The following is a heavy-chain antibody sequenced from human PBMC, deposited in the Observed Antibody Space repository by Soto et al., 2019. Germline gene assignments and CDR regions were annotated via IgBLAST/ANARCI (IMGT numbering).Heavy chain of an antibody. Sequence: PGGSLRLSCAASGFTFSSYSMNWVRQAPGKGLEWVAVISYDGNDKYYADSVKGRFTISRDNSKNTLYLQMNSLRAEDTAVYYCAKGSGIVVATANPHYWGQGTQVTVSS. CDR1: GFTFSSYS. CDR2: ISYDGNDK. V-gene: IGHV3-30*18. CDR3: AKGSGIVVATANPHY. J-gene: IGHJ4*02. D-gene: IGHD2-21*02.